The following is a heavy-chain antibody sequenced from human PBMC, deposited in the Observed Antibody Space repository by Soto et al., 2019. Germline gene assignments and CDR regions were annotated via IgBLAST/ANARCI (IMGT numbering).Heavy chain of an antibody. V-gene: IGHV3-23*01. CDR1: GFTFRSYA. CDR3: ARDQGASYGLYYFDY. J-gene: IGHJ4*02. D-gene: IGHD5-18*01. CDR2: VSASGTGT. Sequence: GVLRLSCAASGFTFRSYAMSWVRQAPGKGLEWVSAVSASGTGTYYSDSVKGRFTISRDKSKNTLYLQMNSLRAEDTALYYCARDQGASYGLYYFDYWGQGTLVTVSS.